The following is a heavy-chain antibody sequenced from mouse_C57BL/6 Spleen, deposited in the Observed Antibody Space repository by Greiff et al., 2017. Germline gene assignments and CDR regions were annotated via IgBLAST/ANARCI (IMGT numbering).Heavy chain of an antibody. CDR2: IWRGGST. D-gene: IGHD2-4*01. J-gene: IGHJ4*01. Sequence: VQRVESGPGLVQPSQSLSITCTVSGFSLTSYGVHWVRQSPGKGLEWLGVIWRGGSTDYNAAFMSRLSITKDNSKSQVFFKMNSLQADDTAIYYCAKTNYDYDEYYAMDYWGQGTSVTVSS. CDR1: GFSLTSYG. V-gene: IGHV2-5*01. CDR3: AKTNYDYDEYYAMDY.